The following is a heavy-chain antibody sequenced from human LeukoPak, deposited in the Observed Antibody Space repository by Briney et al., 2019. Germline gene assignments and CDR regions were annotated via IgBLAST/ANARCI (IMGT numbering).Heavy chain of an antibody. D-gene: IGHD5-18*01. V-gene: IGHV3-23*01. CDR2: ISGPGGTT. J-gene: IGHJ4*02. CDR3: AKAYSYGYDY. CDR1: GFTFSTHA. Sequence: GGSLRLSCVVSGFTFSTHAMTWVRQAPGKGLERVSDISGPGGTTYYAASVKGRFTISRDNSKNTLSLQMSSLRPDDTAVYYCAKAYSYGYDYWGQGTLVTVSS.